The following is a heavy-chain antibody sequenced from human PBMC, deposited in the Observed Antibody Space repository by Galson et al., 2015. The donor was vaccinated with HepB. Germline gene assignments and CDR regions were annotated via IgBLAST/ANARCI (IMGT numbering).Heavy chain of an antibody. Sequence: SLRLSCAASGFTFSSYAMSWVRQAPGKGLEWVSAISGSGGSTYYADSVKGRFTISRDNSKNTLYLQMNGLRAEDTAVYYCARGWRYDILTDLDYWGQGTLVTVSS. CDR3: ARGWRYDILTDLDY. J-gene: IGHJ4*02. CDR1: GFTFSSYA. CDR2: ISGSGGST. V-gene: IGHV3-23*01. D-gene: IGHD3-9*01.